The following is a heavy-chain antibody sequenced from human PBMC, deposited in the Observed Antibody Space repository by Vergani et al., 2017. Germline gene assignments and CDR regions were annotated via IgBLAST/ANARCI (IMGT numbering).Heavy chain of an antibody. CDR2: INSDGSST. J-gene: IGHJ4*02. V-gene: IGHV3-74*01. D-gene: IGHD2-2*01. Sequence: EVQLVESGGGLVQPGGSLRLSCAASGFTFSSYWMHWVRQAPGKGLVWVSRINSDGSSTSYADSVKGRFTISRDNAKNTLYLQMNSLRAEDTAVYYCARAYLISYIVVVPAAPDYWGQGTLVTVSS. CDR1: GFTFSSYW. CDR3: ARAYLISYIVVVPAAPDY.